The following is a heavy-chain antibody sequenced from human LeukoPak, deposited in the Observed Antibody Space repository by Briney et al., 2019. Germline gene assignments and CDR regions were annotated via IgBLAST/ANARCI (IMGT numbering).Heavy chain of an antibody. J-gene: IGHJ6*02. CDR2: INAYNGNT. CDR1: RYTLTSYV. CDR3: VRVSLPGMDV. Sequence: AGSVQDSCMASRYTLTSYVIRWVRPAPGQGVEWMGWINAYNGNTNFVQKLQGRVTMTPDTSTSTAYIEVRSLRYDDTAVYYFVRVSLPGMDVWGQGTTVTVSS. V-gene: IGHV1-18*01.